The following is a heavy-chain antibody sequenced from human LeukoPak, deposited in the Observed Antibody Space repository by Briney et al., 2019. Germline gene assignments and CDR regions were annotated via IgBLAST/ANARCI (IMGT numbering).Heavy chain of an antibody. CDR1: GGSISSSSYY. CDR3: ARDGYYDSSGYVNRFDP. CDR2: IYYSGST. Sequence: SETLSLTCSVSGGSISSSSYYWGWIRQPPGKGLEWIGYIYYSGSTNYNPSLKSRLTISVDTSKNQFSLKLNSVTAADTAVYYCARDGYYDSSGYVNRFDPWGQGTLVTVSS. D-gene: IGHD3-22*01. V-gene: IGHV4-61*01. J-gene: IGHJ5*02.